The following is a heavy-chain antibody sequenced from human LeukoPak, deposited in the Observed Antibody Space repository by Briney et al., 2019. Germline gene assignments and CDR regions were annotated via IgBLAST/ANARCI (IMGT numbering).Heavy chain of an antibody. V-gene: IGHV1-69*05. D-gene: IGHD1-26*01. CDR3: ARGVGATSYYFDY. J-gene: IGHJ4*02. CDR1: GGTFSSYA. CDR2: IIPIFGTA. Sequence: SVKVSCKASGGTFSSYALSWVRQAPGQGLEWMGGIIPIFGTANYAQKFQGRVTITTDESTSTAYMELSSLRSEDTAVYYCARGVGATSYYFDYWGQGTLVTVSS.